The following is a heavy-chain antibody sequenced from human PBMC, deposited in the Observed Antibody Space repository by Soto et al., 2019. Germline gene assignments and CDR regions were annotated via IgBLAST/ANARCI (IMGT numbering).Heavy chain of an antibody. D-gene: IGHD6-13*01. CDR3: ARVPTSSGWFHYYGMDV. CDR1: GGSISSFY. J-gene: IGHJ6*02. V-gene: IGHV4-59*01. Sequence: PSETLSLTCNVSGGSISSFYWSWMRQPPGKGLEWIVSISSSGSTNYNPSLESRVTVSVDRSKNQLSLKLRSVTTADTAVYHCARVPTSSGWFHYYGMDVWGQGTTVTVSS. CDR2: ISSSGST.